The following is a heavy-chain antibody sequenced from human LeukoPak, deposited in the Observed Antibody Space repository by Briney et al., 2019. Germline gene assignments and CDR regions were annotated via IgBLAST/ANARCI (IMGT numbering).Heavy chain of an antibody. CDR3: AKVGSRVTSAPDDY. V-gene: IGHV3-30*18. CDR2: ISYDGSNK. CDR1: GFTFSSYG. Sequence: GRSLRLSCAASGFTFSSYGMHWVRQAPGKGLEWVAVISYDGSNKYYADSVKGRFTISRDNSKNTLYLQMNSLRAEDTAVYYCAKVGSRVTSAPDDYWGQETLVTVSS. D-gene: IGHD4-17*01. J-gene: IGHJ4*02.